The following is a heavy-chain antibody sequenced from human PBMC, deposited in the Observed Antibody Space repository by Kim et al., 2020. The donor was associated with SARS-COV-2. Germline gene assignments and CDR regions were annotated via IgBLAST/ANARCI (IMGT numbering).Heavy chain of an antibody. J-gene: IGHJ6*02. Sequence: GGSLRLSCAASGFTFSSYAMSWVRQAPGKGLEWVSAISGSGGSTYYADSVKGRFTISRDNSKNTLYLQMNSLRAEDTAVYYCAKCSGEYQLLSYYYYGMDVWGQGTTVTVSS. D-gene: IGHD2-2*01. CDR2: ISGSGGST. CDR3: AKCSGEYQLLSYYYYGMDV. CDR1: GFTFSSYA. V-gene: IGHV3-23*01.